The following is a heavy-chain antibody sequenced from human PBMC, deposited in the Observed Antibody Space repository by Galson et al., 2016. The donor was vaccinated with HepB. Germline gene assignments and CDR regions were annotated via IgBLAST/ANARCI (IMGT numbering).Heavy chain of an antibody. Sequence: TLSLTCTVSGGSIKSGASYWSWIRQHPGKGLEWIGYIHYSGSTFYNPSLQSRLTISLDTSKSQFSLNLTSVTAADTAVYYCARSDSGTCEDCWGRGTLVTVSS. CDR2: IHYSGST. D-gene: IGHD1-26*01. J-gene: IGHJ4*02. CDR3: ARSDSGTCEDC. CDR1: GGSIKSGASY. V-gene: IGHV4-31*03.